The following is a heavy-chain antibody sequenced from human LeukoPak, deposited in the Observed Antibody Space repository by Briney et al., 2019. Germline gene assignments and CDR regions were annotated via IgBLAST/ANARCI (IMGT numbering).Heavy chain of an antibody. CDR1: GGSISIYY. J-gene: IGHJ4*02. D-gene: IGHD6-19*01. CDR2: IYTSGST. Sequence: SETLSLTCTVSGGSISIYYWSWIRQPAGKGLEWIGRIYTSGSTNYNPSLKSRVTMSVDTSKNQFSLKLSSVTAADTAVYYCARAGYTSGWYYFDYWGQGTLVTVSS. CDR3: ARAGYTSGWYYFDY. V-gene: IGHV4-4*07.